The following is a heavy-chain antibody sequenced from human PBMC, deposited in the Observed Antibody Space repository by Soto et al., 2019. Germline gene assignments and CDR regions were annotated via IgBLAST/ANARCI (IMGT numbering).Heavy chain of an antibody. V-gene: IGHV4-34*01. D-gene: IGHD6-6*01. CDR1: GGSFSGYY. CDR3: ARGLRPESIAARPWYYYYYMDV. Sequence: ASETLSLTCAVYGGSFSGYYWSWIRQPPGKGLEWIGEINHSGSTNYNPSLKSRVTISVDTSKNQFSLKLSSVTAADTAVYYCARGLRPESIAARPWYYYYYMDVWGKGTTVTVSS. CDR2: INHSGST. J-gene: IGHJ6*03.